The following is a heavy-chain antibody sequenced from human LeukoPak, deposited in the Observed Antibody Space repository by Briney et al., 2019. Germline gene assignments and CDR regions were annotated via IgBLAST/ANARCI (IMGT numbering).Heavy chain of an antibody. V-gene: IGHV1-2*04. CDR2: INPNSGGT. J-gene: IGHJ4*02. CDR3: ARSYAGLDY. Sequence: LEWMGWINPNSGGTNYAQKFQGWVTMTRDTSISTAYMELSRLRSDDTAVYYCARSYAGLDYWGQGTLVTVSS. D-gene: IGHD1-26*01.